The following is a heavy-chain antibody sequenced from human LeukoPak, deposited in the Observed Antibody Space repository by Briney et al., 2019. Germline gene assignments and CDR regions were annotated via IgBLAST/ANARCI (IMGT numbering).Heavy chain of an antibody. CDR2: IYYSGST. J-gene: IGHJ4*02. CDR3: ARGGLAVSGEFDY. Sequence: SETLSLTCTVSGGSISGSSYYWGWIRQPPGKGLEWIGSIYYSGSTYYNPSLKSRVTISVDTSKNQFSLKLSSVTAADTAVYYCARGGLAVSGEFDYWGQGTLVTVSS. D-gene: IGHD6-19*01. CDR1: GGSISGSSYY. V-gene: IGHV4-39*01.